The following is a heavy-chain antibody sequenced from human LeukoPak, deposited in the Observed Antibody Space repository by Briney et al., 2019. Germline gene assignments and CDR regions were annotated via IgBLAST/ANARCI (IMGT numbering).Heavy chain of an antibody. D-gene: IGHD6-13*01. Sequence: PGGFLRLSCAASGFTFSSHSMDWVRQAPGKGLEWVSYISSSGSTIYYADSVKGRFTISRDNAKNSLYLQMNSLRAEDTAVYYCAREGVAAAGTPAFDIWGQGTTVTVSS. V-gene: IGHV3-48*04. J-gene: IGHJ3*02. CDR3: AREGVAAAGTPAFDI. CDR2: ISSSGSTI. CDR1: GFTFSSHS.